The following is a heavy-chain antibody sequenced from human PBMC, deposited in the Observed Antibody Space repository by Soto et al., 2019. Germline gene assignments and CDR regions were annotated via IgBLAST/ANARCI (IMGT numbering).Heavy chain of an antibody. J-gene: IGHJ6*02. CDR2: IYSGGST. CDR3: ARDPPATRHGMDV. Sequence: GGSLRLSCAASGFTVISNYMSWGRQAPGKGLEWVSVIYSGGSTYYADSVRGRFTISRDNSKNTLYLQMKSLRAEDTAVYYCARDPPATRHGMDVWGQGTTVTVSS. CDR1: GFTVISNY. V-gene: IGHV3-53*01.